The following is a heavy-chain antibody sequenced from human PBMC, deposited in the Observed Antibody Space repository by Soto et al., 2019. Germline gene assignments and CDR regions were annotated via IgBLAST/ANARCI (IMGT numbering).Heavy chain of an antibody. CDR1: GASITSLYYY. D-gene: IGHD6-6*01. CDR2: SYHSGST. V-gene: IGHV4-39*01. J-gene: IGHJ4*02. Sequence: SETLSLTCTVSGASITSLYYYWGWIRQPPGKGLEWIGSSYHSGSTYYAPSLMSRVAMSVDTSKNQFSLKLNSVTAADTAVYYCARRGWGSSSFFDYWGQGTLVTVS. CDR3: ARRGWGSSSFFDY.